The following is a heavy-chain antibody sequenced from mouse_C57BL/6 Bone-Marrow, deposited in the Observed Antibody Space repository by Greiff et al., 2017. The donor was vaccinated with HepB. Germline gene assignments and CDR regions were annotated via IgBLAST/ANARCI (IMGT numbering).Heavy chain of an antibody. CDR1: GFTFTDYY. CDR2: IRNKANGYTT. J-gene: IGHJ2*01. V-gene: IGHV7-3*01. CDR3: ARYTTTGNFDY. Sequence: EVHLVESGGGLVQPGGSLSLSCAASGFTFTDYYMSWVRQPPGKALEWLGFIRNKANGYTTEYSASVKGRFTISRDNSQSILYLQMNALRAEDSATYYWARYTTTGNFDYWGQGTTRTVSS. D-gene: IGHD1-1*01.